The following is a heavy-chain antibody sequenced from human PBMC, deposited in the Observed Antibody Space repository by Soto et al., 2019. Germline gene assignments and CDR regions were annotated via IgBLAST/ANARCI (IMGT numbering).Heavy chain of an antibody. J-gene: IGHJ4*02. CDR1: GYTFTTYY. V-gene: IGHV1-46*01. CDR2: INPSGGST. Sequence: GASVKVSCKASGYTFTTYYMHWVRQAPGQGLEWMGIINPSGGSTSYAQKFQGRVTMTRDTSTSTVYMELSSLRSEDTAVYYCARADCSGGSCYGIDYWGQGYLVTVSS. CDR3: ARADCSGGSCYGIDY. D-gene: IGHD2-15*01.